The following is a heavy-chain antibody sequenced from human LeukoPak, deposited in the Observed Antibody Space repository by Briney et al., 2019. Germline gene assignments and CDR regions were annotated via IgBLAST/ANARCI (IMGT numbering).Heavy chain of an antibody. V-gene: IGHV3-48*01. D-gene: IGHD4-23*01. J-gene: IGHJ6*03. CDR2: ISSSSSTI. CDR1: GFTFSSYE. CDR3: ASSSMTTVVTHYMDV. Sequence: GGSLRLSCAASGFTFSSYEMNWVRQAPGKGLEWVSYISSSSSTIYYEDSVKGRFTISRDNAKNSLYLQMNSLRAEDTAVYYCASSSMTTVVTHYMDVWGKGTTVTVSS.